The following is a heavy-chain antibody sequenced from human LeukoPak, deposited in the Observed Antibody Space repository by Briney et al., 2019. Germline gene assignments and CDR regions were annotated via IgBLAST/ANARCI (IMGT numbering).Heavy chain of an antibody. J-gene: IGHJ4*02. Sequence: SETKSLTCTVSGGSISSYYWSWIRQPPGKGLEWIGYIYYSGSTNYNPSLKSRVTISVDTSKNQFSLKLSSVTAADTAVYYCARATRYYDSSGYYYPSNYFDYWGQGTLVTVSS. CDR2: IYYSGST. V-gene: IGHV4-59*01. CDR3: ARATRYYDSSGYYYPSNYFDY. D-gene: IGHD3-22*01. CDR1: GGSISSYY.